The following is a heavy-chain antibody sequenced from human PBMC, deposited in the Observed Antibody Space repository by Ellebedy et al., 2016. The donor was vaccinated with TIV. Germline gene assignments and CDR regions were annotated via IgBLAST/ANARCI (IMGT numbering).Heavy chain of an antibody. CDR3: ARHWETTWSSYGMDV. D-gene: IGHD4-17*01. CDR2: IYPGDSDT. V-gene: IGHV5-51*01. Sequence: GESLKISXKGSGYSFTSYWIGWVRQMPGKGLEWMGIIYPGDSDTRYSPSFQGQVTISADKSISTAYLQWSSLKASDTAMYYCARHWETTWSSYGMDVWGQGTTVTVSS. CDR1: GYSFTSYW. J-gene: IGHJ6*02.